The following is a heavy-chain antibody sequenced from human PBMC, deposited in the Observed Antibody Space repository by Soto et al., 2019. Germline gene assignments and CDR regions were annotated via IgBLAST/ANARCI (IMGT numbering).Heavy chain of an antibody. CDR2: ISSSSSTI. CDR3: ARDPDYYDSSGYYPEYFQH. D-gene: IGHD3-22*01. V-gene: IGHV3-48*02. CDR1: GFTFSSYS. J-gene: IGHJ1*01. Sequence: EVQLVESGGGLVQPGGSLRLSCAASGFTFSSYSMNWVRQAPGKGLEWVSYISSSSSTIYYADSVKGRFTISRDNAKNSLYLPMNSLRDEDTAVYYCARDPDYYDSSGYYPEYFQHWGQGTLVTVSS.